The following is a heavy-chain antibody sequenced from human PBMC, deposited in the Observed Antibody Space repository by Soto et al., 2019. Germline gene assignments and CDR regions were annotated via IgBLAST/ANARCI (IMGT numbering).Heavy chain of an antibody. Sequence: SETLSLTCTVSAGSISSSSYYWGWIRQPPGKGLEWIGSIYYSGSTYYNPSLKSRVTISVDTSKNQFSLKLSSVTAADTAVYYCARPRGQWQYYFDYWGQGTLVTVS. J-gene: IGHJ4*02. D-gene: IGHD6-19*01. CDR3: ARPRGQWQYYFDY. CDR1: AGSISSSSYY. V-gene: IGHV4-39*01. CDR2: IYYSGST.